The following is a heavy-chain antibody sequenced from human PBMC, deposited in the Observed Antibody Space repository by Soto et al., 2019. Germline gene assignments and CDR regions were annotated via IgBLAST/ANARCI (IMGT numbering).Heavy chain of an antibody. CDR3: AREPNSYCSGGSCYGAFDI. V-gene: IGHV3-7*01. CDR2: IKQDGSEK. CDR1: GFTFSSYW. Sequence: GGSLRLSCAASGFTFSSYWMSWVRQAPGKGLEWVANIKQDGSEKYYVDSVKGRFTISRDNAKNSLYLQMNSLRAEDTAVYYCAREPNSYCSGGSCYGAFDIWGQGTMVTVSS. J-gene: IGHJ3*02. D-gene: IGHD2-15*01.